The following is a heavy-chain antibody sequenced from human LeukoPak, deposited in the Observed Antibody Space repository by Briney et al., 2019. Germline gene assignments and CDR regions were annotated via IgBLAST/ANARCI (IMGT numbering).Heavy chain of an antibody. CDR3: ARDLFH. J-gene: IGHJ4*02. Sequence: PGGSLRLSCAASGFTVSSNYISWVRQPPGKGLEWVSVINSGGSTNYADSVKGRFTISRDNSKNTLYLQMNSLRAEDTAVYYCARDLFHWGQGTLVTVSS. D-gene: IGHD2-21*01. V-gene: IGHV3-53*01. CDR2: INSGGST. CDR1: GFTVSSNY.